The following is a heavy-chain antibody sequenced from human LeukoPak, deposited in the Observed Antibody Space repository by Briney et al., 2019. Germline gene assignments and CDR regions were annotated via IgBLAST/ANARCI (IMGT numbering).Heavy chain of an antibody. CDR1: GGSISSYY. V-gene: IGHV4-59*12. CDR2: IYYSGST. J-gene: IGHJ3*02. CDR3: ARLLYYGSGSYGAFDI. Sequence: SETLSLTCTVSGGSISSYYWSWIRQPPGKGLEWIGNIYYSGSTNYNPSLKSRVTISVDTSKNQFSLKLSSVTAADTAVYYCARLLYYGSGSYGAFDIWGQGTMVTVSS. D-gene: IGHD3-10*01.